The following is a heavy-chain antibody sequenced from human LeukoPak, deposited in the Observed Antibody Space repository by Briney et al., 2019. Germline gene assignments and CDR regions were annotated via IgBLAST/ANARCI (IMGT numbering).Heavy chain of an antibody. CDR2: ISSSSSYI. Sequence: GGSLRLSCAAYGFTFSSYSMNWVRQAPGKGLEWVSSISSSSSYIYYADSVKGRFTISRDNAKNSLYLQMNSLRAEDTAVYYCARLDWGSYRPSGYWGQGTLVTVYS. CDR1: GFTFSSYS. J-gene: IGHJ4*02. V-gene: IGHV3-21*01. D-gene: IGHD3-16*02. CDR3: ARLDWGSYRPSGY.